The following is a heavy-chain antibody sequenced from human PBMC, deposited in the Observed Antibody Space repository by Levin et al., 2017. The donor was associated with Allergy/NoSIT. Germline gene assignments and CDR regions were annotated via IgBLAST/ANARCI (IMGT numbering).Heavy chain of an antibody. CDR3: ARDGGSTSSHRGNWFDP. D-gene: IGHD3-10*01. CDR2: IFYSGST. Sequence: SQTLSLTCTVSGGSISSSDYFWSWIRQPPGKGLEWIGYIFYSGSTYYNPSLKHRTTISIDKSKNHFSLNLTSVTAADTALYFCARDGGSTSSHRGNWFDPWGPGILVTVSS. CDR1: GGSISSSDYF. J-gene: IGHJ5*02. V-gene: IGHV4-30-4*01.